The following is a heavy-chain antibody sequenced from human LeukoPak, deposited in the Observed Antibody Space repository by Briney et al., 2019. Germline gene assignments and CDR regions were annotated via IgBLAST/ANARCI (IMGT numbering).Heavy chain of an antibody. CDR1: GGSLSNYY. D-gene: IGHD4-17*01. CDR2: IYYSGST. V-gene: IGHV4-59*08. J-gene: IGHJ3*01. CDR3: ARSYGDYITGAYAFDV. Sequence: SETLSLTCTVSGGSLSNYYSSWIRQPPEKGLEWIGDIYYSGSTNYNPSLKSRVTISVDTSQNQFSLKLTSVTAADTAVYYCARSYGDYITGAYAFDVWGQGTMVTVSS.